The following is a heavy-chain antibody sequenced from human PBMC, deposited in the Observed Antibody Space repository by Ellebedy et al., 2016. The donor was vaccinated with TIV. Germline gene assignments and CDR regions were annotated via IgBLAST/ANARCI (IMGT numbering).Heavy chain of an antibody. Sequence: GKSLKISCAASGFTFSSSSMSWVRQAPGKGLEWVSSISVSNIYIYYTDSVKGRFTISRDNAKNSLYLQMNSLRAGDTAVYYCARDYYGSGSSYPYYFDSWGQGTLVTVSS. D-gene: IGHD3-10*01. V-gene: IGHV3-21*01. CDR3: ARDYYGSGSSYPYYFDS. CDR2: ISVSNIYI. J-gene: IGHJ4*02. CDR1: GFTFSSSS.